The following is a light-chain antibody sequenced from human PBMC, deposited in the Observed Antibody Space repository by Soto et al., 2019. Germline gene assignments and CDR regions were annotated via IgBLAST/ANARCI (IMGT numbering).Light chain of an antibody. CDR2: SNT. CDR3: AAWDDSLDGYV. Sequence: QSVLTQPPSASGTPGQRVAISCSGSSSNIGGNSVNWYQQLPGTAPKLLIYSNTQRPSGVPDRFSGSKSGTSASLAISGLQSDDEADYYCAAWDDSLDGYVFGTGTKLTVL. CDR1: SSNIGGNS. J-gene: IGLJ1*01. V-gene: IGLV1-44*01.